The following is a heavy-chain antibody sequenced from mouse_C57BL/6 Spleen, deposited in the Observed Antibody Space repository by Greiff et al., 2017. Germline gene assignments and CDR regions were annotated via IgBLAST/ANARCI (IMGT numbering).Heavy chain of an antibody. D-gene: IGHD1-1*01. CDR3: ARDYYGSSFGY. J-gene: IGHJ2*01. CDR2: IRNKANGYTT. Sequence: EVKLQESGGGLVQPGGSLSLSCAASGFTFTDYYMSWVRQPPGKALEWLGFIRNKANGYTTEYSASVKGRFTISRDNSQSILYLQMNALRAEDSATYYCARDYYGSSFGYWGQGTTLTVSS. V-gene: IGHV7-3*01. CDR1: GFTFTDYY.